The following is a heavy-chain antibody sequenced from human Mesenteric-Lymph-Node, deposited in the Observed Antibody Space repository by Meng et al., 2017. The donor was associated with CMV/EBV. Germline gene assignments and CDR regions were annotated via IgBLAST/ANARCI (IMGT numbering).Heavy chain of an antibody. CDR2: INPYNGNT. CDR1: GYSFTTYG. J-gene: IGHJ5*02. V-gene: IGHV1-18*01. D-gene: IGHD3-3*01. CDR3: ARDRSGSWGFDP. Sequence: CKASGYSFTTYGISWVRQATGQGLGWMGWINPYNGNTKYAQKLQGRVTMTTDTSTSTGYMELRSLRSDDTAVYYCARDRSGSWGFDPWGQGTLVTVSS.